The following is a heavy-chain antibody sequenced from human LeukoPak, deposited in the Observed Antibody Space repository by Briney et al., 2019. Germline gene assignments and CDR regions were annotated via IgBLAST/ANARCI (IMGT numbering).Heavy chain of an antibody. D-gene: IGHD2-2*01. J-gene: IGHJ4*02. CDR2: ISTSSGYI. Sequence: NPGGSLRLSCAASGFTFSSYSMSWVRQAPGKGLEWVSSISTSSGYIYYADSVKGRFTISRDNAKISLYLQMNSLRAEDTAVYYCARDLEIDIVVVPAAKGLDYWGQGTLVTVSS. V-gene: IGHV3-21*01. CDR3: ARDLEIDIVVVPAAKGLDY. CDR1: GFTFSSYS.